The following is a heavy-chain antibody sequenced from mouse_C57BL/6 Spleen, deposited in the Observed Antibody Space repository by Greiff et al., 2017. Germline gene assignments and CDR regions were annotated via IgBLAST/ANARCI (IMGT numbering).Heavy chain of an antibody. Sequence: EVQLVASGPGMVKPSQSLSLTCTVTGYSITSGYDWHWIRHFPGNKLEWMGYISYSGSTTYNPSLKSRISITHDTSKNHFFLKLNSVTTEDTATYYCARETGTEYFDVWGTGTTVTVSS. D-gene: IGHD4-1*01. CDR3: ARETGTEYFDV. J-gene: IGHJ1*03. CDR2: ISYSGST. V-gene: IGHV3-1*01. CDR1: GYSITSGYD.